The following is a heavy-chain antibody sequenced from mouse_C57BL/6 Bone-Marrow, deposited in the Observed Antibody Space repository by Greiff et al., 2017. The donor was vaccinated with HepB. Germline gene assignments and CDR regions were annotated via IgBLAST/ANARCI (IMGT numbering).Heavy chain of an antibody. CDR1: GFTFSDYG. J-gene: IGHJ4*01. CDR3: ARRLTGYYAMDY. CDR2: ISSGSSTI. D-gene: IGHD4-1*01. V-gene: IGHV5-17*01. Sequence: DVHLVESGGGLVKPGGSLKLSCAASGFTFSDYGMHWVRQAPEKGLEWVAYISSGSSTIYYADTVKGRFTISRDNAKNTLFLQMTSLRSEDTAMYYCARRLTGYYAMDYWGQGTSVTVSS.